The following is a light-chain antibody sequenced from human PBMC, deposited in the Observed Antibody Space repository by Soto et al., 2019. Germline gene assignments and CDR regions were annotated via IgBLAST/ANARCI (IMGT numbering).Light chain of an antibody. CDR2: EVT. CDR1: TTDLGAYDY. J-gene: IGLJ1*01. CDR3: SSYTSSSTRV. V-gene: IGLV2-14*01. Sequence: QSVLTQPASVSGSPGQSITISCTGSTTDLGAYDYVSWYQQHPGQVPKLIIFEVTNRPSGVPDRFSGSKSGNTASLTISGLQADDEADYYCSSYTSSSTRVFGTGTKVTVL.